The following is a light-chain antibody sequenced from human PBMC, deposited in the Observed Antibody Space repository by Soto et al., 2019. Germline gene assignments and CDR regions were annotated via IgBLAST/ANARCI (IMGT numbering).Light chain of an antibody. CDR2: GAS. V-gene: IGKV3-15*01. Sequence: EILMTQSPATLSVSPGERATLSCRASQSVSSNLAWYQQKPGQAPRLLIYGASTRATGIPARFSGSGSGTEFTLTISSLQSEDFAVYYCQQYNNWPDTFGQGTKV. CDR3: QQYNNWPDT. CDR1: QSVSSN. J-gene: IGKJ1*01.